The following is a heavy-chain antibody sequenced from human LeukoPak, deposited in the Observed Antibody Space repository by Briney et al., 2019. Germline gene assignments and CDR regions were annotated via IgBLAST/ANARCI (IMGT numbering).Heavy chain of an antibody. D-gene: IGHD3-10*01. CDR1: GFXFSNYA. J-gene: IGHJ4*02. CDR3: VGGYYFDY. V-gene: IGHV3-64D*06. Sequence: GGSLRLSCSASGFXFSNYAIEWVRQGPGKGLEYVSAISNNGGRTYYADSVKGRFTISRDNSKNTLYLQLSSLRTEDTAVYFCVGGYYFDYWGQGTLVTVSS. CDR2: ISNNGGRT.